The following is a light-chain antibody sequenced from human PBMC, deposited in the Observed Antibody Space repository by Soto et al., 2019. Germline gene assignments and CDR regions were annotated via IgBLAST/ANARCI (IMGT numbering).Light chain of an antibody. CDR1: QRIGTY. V-gene: IGKV1-39*01. Sequence: DIQMTQSPPSLSASVGDRVTITCRASQRIGTYLNWYQQQPGKAPNLLIYAASSLQSGVPSRFSGSGSGTDFTLTIRSLQPEDFATYFCQQSYSVLTWTFGQGTKVEIK. CDR2: AAS. J-gene: IGKJ1*01. CDR3: QQSYSVLTWT.